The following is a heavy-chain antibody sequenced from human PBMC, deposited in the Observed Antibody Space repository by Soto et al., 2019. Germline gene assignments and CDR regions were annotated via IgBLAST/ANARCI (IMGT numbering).Heavy chain of an antibody. CDR1: GGTFSSYA. Sequence: QVQLVQSGAEVKKPGSSVKVSCKASGGTFSSYAISWVRQAPGQGLEWMGGIIPIFGTANYAQKFQGRVTITADESTSTAYMELSSLRSEDTAVYYCATKRETHYYDSSGQGYFDYWGQGTLVTVSS. D-gene: IGHD3-22*01. CDR2: IIPIFGTA. V-gene: IGHV1-69*01. CDR3: ATKRETHYYDSSGQGYFDY. J-gene: IGHJ4*02.